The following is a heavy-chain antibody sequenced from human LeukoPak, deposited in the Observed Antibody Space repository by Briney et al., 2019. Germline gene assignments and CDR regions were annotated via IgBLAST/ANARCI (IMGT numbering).Heavy chain of an antibody. J-gene: IGHJ4*02. CDR2: ISSSSSYI. V-gene: IGHV3-21*01. CDR3: AGLHYYDSSGYYYADY. D-gene: IGHD3-22*01. Sequence: GGSLRLSCAASGFTFSSYSMNWVRQAPGKGLEWVSSISSSSSYIYYADSVKGRFTISRDNAKNSLYPQMNSLRAEDTAVYYCAGLHYYDSSGYYYADYWGQGTLVTVSS. CDR1: GFTFSSYS.